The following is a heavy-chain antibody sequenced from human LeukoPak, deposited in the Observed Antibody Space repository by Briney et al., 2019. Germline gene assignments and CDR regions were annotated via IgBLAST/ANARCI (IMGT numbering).Heavy chain of an antibody. CDR3: ARGGDLNFGEFHV. CDR1: GFTFSSYW. D-gene: IGHD3-10*01. J-gene: IGHJ4*02. CDR2: IKQDGSEK. Sequence: PGGSLRLSCAASGFTFSSYWMSWVRQAPGKGREWVANIKQDGSEKYYVDSVKGRFTISRDNAKNSLYLQMNSLRAEDTAVYYCARGGDLNFGEFHVWGQGTLVTVSS. V-gene: IGHV3-7*01.